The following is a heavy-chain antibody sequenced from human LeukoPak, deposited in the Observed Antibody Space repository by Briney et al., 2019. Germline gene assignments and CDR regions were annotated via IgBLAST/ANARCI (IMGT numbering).Heavy chain of an antibody. V-gene: IGHV1-18*01. J-gene: IGHJ6*03. Sequence: ASVKVSCKASGYTFTSYGISWVRQAPGQGLEWMGWISAYNGNTNYAQKLQGRVTMTTDTSTSTAYMELRSLRSDDTAVYYCARARYCSGGSCYSRHYYYYMDVWGKGTTATVSS. CDR2: ISAYNGNT. CDR1: GYTFTSYG. CDR3: ARARYCSGGSCYSRHYYYYMDV. D-gene: IGHD2-15*01.